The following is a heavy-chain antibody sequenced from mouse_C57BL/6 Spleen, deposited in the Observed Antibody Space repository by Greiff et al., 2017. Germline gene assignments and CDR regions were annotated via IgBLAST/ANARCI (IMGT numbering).Heavy chain of an antibody. CDR1: GYTFTDYY. CDR3: ARDSLGDGSSWYFDV. D-gene: IGHD1-1*01. Sequence: EVQLQQSGPELVKPGASVKISCKASGYTFTDYYMNWVKQSHGKSLEWIGDINPNNGGTSYNQKFKGKATLTVDKSSSTAYMELRSLTSEDSAVYYCARDSLGDGSSWYFDVWGTGTTVTVSS. V-gene: IGHV1-26*01. J-gene: IGHJ1*03. CDR2: INPNNGGT.